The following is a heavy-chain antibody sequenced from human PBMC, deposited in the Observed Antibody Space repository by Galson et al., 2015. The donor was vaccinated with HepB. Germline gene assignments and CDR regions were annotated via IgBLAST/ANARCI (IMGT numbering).Heavy chain of an antibody. J-gene: IGHJ6*03. Sequence: SVKVSCKASGYTFTGYYMHWVRQAPGQGLEWMGRINPNSGGTNYAQKFQGRVTMTRDTSISTAYMELSRLRSDDTAVYYCAREGPMVQGVIRDYYYYMDVWGKGTTVTVSS. V-gene: IGHV1-2*06. CDR1: GYTFTGYY. CDR2: INPNSGGT. CDR3: AREGPMVQGVIRDYYYYMDV. D-gene: IGHD3-10*01.